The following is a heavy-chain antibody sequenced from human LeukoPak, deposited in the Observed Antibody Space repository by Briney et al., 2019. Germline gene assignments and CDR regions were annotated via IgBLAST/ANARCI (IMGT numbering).Heavy chain of an antibody. D-gene: IGHD2-8*01. CDR2: IWYDGSNK. Sequence: GGSLRLSCVASGFTFSSYGMHWVRQAPGKGLEWVAVIWYDGSNKYYADSVKGRFTISRDNSKNTLYLQMNSLRAEDTAVYYCARDNGPADDYYYGMDVWGQGTTVTVSS. CDR1: GFTFSSYG. CDR3: ARDNGPADDYYYGMDV. J-gene: IGHJ6*02. V-gene: IGHV3-33*08.